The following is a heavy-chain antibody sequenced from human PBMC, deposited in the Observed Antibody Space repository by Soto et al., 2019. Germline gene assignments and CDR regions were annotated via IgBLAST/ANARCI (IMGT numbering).Heavy chain of an antibody. Sequence: GGSLRLSCAASGFTFSNAWMNWVRQAPGKGLEWVGRIKSKTDGGTTDYAAPVKGRFTISRDDSKNTLYLQMNSLKTEDTAVYYCTTDVLRFLEWLYQWGQGTLVTVSS. CDR1: GFTFSNAW. CDR2: IKSKTDGGTT. V-gene: IGHV3-15*07. CDR3: TTDVLRFLEWLYQ. J-gene: IGHJ4*02. D-gene: IGHD3-3*01.